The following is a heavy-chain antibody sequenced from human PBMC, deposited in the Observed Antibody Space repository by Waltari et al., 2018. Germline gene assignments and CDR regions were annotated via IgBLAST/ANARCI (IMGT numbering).Heavy chain of an antibody. Sequence: QLQLQESGPGLVKPSETLSLTCTVSGGSISSSSYYWGWIRQPPGKGLEWIGSIYYSGSTYYNPSLKSRVTISVDTSKNQFSLKLSSVTAADTAVYYCARGTLGYCSSTSCYTFDPWGQGTLVTVSS. V-gene: IGHV4-39*07. CDR2: IYYSGST. CDR3: ARGTLGYCSSTSCYTFDP. CDR1: GGSISSSSYY. J-gene: IGHJ5*02. D-gene: IGHD2-2*02.